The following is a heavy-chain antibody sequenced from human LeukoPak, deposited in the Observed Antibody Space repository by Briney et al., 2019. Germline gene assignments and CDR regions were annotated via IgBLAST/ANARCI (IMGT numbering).Heavy chain of an antibody. CDR2: IGTIGSPI. D-gene: IGHD3-22*01. V-gene: IGHV3-48*03. Sequence: PGGSLRLSCAASGFTFRSFGMNWVRQAPGKGLEWLSYIGTIGSPIYYADSVKGRFTISRDNARNSLCLQMNSLRVEDTAVYYCASFYDSSGRDYWGQGTLVTVSS. CDR3: ASFYDSSGRDY. CDR1: GFTFRSFG. J-gene: IGHJ4*02.